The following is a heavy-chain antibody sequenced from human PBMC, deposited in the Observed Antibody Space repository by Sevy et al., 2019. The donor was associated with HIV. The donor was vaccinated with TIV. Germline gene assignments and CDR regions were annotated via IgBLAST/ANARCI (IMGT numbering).Heavy chain of an antibody. CDR2: ISSSGSTL. J-gene: IGHJ3*02. D-gene: IGHD6-13*01. Sequence: GGSLRLSCAASGFTFSDYYMSWIRQAPGKGLEWVSYISSSGSTLYYADSVKGRFTISRDNAKNSLYLQMNSLRAEDTAVYYCARVVSSSWSRSKDAFDIWGQGTMVTVSS. V-gene: IGHV3-11*01. CDR3: ARVVSSSWSRSKDAFDI. CDR1: GFTFSDYY.